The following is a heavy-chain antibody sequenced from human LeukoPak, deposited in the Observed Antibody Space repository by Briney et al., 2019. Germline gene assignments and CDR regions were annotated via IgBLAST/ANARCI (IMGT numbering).Heavy chain of an antibody. D-gene: IGHD2-21*02. CDR3: ARHTRVTNMDV. V-gene: IGHV4-39*01. CDR1: GVSISSSNSY. Sequence: PSETLSLTCTVSGVSISSSNSYWGWIRQPPGKGLEWIGSIYYSGNTYYNPSLKSRVTISVDTSKNQFSLKLSSVTAADTAVYYCARHTRVTNMDVWGKGTTVTISS. CDR2: IYYSGNT. J-gene: IGHJ6*03.